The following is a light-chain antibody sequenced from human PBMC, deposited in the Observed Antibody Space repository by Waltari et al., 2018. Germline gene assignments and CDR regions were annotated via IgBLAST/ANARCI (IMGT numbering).Light chain of an antibody. Sequence: VLPQSLATLSLSPGEKATLSCRASQSVNNYLAWYQEKPGQAPRLLIYDASNRSTGIPGRCSGSGSGTDFTLTISSLEPEDFAVYYCQQRSNWPRFTFGPGTRVDIK. CDR1: QSVNNY. CDR3: QQRSNWPRFT. V-gene: IGKV3-11*01. CDR2: DAS. J-gene: IGKJ3*01.